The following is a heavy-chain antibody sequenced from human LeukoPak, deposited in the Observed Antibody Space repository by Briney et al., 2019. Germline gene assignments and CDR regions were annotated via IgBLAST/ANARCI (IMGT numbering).Heavy chain of an antibody. V-gene: IGHV4-31*03. J-gene: IGHJ5*02. CDR1: GGSISSGGYY. CDR3: ARLTTVTTKTLFDP. CDR2: IYYSGST. Sequence: SETLSLTCTVSGGSISSGGYYWSWIRQHPGKGLEWIGYIYYSGSTYCNPSLKSRVTISVDTSKNQFSPKLSSVTAADTAVYYCARLTTVTTKTLFDPWGQGTLVTVSS. D-gene: IGHD4-17*01.